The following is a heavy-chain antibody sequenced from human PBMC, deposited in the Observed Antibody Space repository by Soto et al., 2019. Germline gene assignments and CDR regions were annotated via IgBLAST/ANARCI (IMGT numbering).Heavy chain of an antibody. CDR2: IYHSGST. D-gene: IGHD2-15*01. V-gene: IGHV4-4*02. J-gene: IGHJ6*02. Sequence: SEALSLTCSVSGGSISSSNWWSWVRQPPGKGLEWIGEIYHSGSTNYNPSLKSRVTISVDKSKNQFSLKLSSVTAADTAVYHCARGDIVVVVAATPIYYYYGMDVWGQGTTVTVSS. CDR3: ARGDIVVVVAATPIYYYYGMDV. CDR1: GGSISSSNW.